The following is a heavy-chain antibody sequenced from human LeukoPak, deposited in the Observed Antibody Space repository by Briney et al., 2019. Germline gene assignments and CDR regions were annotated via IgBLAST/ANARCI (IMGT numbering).Heavy chain of an antibody. V-gene: IGHV1-2*02. CDR2: INPNSGGT. Sequence: ASVKVSCKASGYTFTNFGISWVRQAPGQGLEWMGWINPNSGGTNYAQKFQGRVTMTRDTSISTAYMELSRLRSDDTAVYYCARSLFPNDAFDIWGQGTMVTVSS. CDR3: ARSLFPNDAFDI. CDR1: GYTFTNFG. D-gene: IGHD2-21*01. J-gene: IGHJ3*02.